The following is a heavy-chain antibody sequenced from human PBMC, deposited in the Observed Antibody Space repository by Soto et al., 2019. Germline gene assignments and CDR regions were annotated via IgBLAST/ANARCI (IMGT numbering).Heavy chain of an antibody. D-gene: IGHD2-8*01. Sequence: GGSLRLSCAASGFTFSSYAMSWVRQAPGKGLEWVSAISGRGGSTYYADSVKGRFTVSRDNSKNTLYLQMNSLRAEDTAVYYCAKDDCTNGVCYTYWGQGTLVTVSS. CDR1: GFTFSSYA. V-gene: IGHV3-23*01. CDR3: AKDDCTNGVCYTY. J-gene: IGHJ4*02. CDR2: ISGRGGST.